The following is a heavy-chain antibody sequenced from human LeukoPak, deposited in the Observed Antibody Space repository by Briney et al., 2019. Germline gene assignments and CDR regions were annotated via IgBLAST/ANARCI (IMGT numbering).Heavy chain of an antibody. J-gene: IGHJ4*02. Sequence: PSETLSLTCAVYGGSFSAYYMAWIRQAPGKRLEWISYISDTGTSKYYADSVKGRFTISRDNTKNSMYLQINSLGAEDTAVYYCARDGRGNYHLDLWGQGTLVTVSS. CDR2: ISDTGTSK. V-gene: IGHV3-11*01. D-gene: IGHD1-26*01. CDR3: ARDGRGNYHLDL. CDR1: GGSFSAYY.